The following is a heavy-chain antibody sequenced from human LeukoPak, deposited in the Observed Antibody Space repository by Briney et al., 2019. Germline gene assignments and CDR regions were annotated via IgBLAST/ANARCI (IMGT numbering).Heavy chain of an antibody. CDR3: ANGYYDSSGYNEAYFDY. D-gene: IGHD3-22*01. CDR1: GFTFSNYN. CDR2: IDSSSNT. Sequence: GGSLRLSCAVSGFTFSNYNMIWVRQAPGKGLEWVSSIDSSSNTYYADSVKGRFTISRDNSKNTLYLQMNSLRAEDTAVYYCANGYYDSSGYNEAYFDYWGQGTLVTVSS. J-gene: IGHJ4*02. V-gene: IGHV3-69-1*01.